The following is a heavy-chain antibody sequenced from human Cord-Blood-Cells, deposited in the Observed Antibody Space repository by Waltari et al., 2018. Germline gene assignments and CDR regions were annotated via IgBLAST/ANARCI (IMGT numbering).Heavy chain of an antibody. V-gene: IGHV3-7*01. D-gene: IGHD3-3*01. J-gene: IGHJ3*02. CDR2: IKQDGSEK. CDR3: AREPFYDFWSGYNDAFDI. CDR1: GFTFSSHW. Sequence: EVQLVESGGGLVQPGGSLRLSCAASGFTFSSHWMSWVRRAPGKGLEWVANIKQDGSEKYYVDSVKGRFTISRDNAKNSLYLQMNSLRAEDTAVYYCAREPFYDFWSGYNDAFDIWGQGTMVTVSS.